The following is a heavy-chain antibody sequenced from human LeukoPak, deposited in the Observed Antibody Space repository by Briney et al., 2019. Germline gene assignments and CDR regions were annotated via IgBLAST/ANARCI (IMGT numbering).Heavy chain of an antibody. CDR2: ISPEGGDT. Sequence: GASVKVSCKASGYTFTDYFMPWVRQAPGQGLEWLGWISPEGGDTHYAQRFQGRVTMTRDTSISTAYMELTSLSSDDTAVYYCGRNYGHNSKYFDFWGQGTLVTVSS. V-gene: IGHV1-2*02. D-gene: IGHD4-17*01. CDR1: GYTFTDYF. J-gene: IGHJ4*02. CDR3: GRNYGHNSKYFDF.